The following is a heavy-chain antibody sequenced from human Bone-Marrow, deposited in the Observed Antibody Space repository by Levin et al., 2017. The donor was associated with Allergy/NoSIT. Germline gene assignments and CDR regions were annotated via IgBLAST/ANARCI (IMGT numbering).Heavy chain of an antibody. Sequence: GGSLRLSCAASGFTFSSYEMNWVRQAPGKGLEWVSYISSSGSTIYYADSVKGRFTISRDNAKNSLYLQMNSLRAEDTAVYYCARVGDYYDSKGPYYYGMDVWGQGTTVTVSS. CDR1: GFTFSSYE. CDR3: ARVGDYYDSKGPYYYGMDV. D-gene: IGHD3-22*01. J-gene: IGHJ6*02. V-gene: IGHV3-48*03. CDR2: ISSSGSTI.